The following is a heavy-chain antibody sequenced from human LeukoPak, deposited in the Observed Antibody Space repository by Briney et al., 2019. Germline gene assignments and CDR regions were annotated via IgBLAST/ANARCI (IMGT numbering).Heavy chain of an antibody. D-gene: IGHD1-7*01. Sequence: GASVKVSCKASGYTFTSYYMHWVRQAPGQGLEWMGIINPSGGSTSYAQKFQGRVTMTRDMSTSTVYMELSSLRSEDTAVYYCARARGNWNYGYYYYMDVWGKGTTVTVS. CDR1: GYTFTSYY. J-gene: IGHJ6*03. CDR2: INPSGGST. V-gene: IGHV1-46*01. CDR3: ARARGNWNYGYYYYMDV.